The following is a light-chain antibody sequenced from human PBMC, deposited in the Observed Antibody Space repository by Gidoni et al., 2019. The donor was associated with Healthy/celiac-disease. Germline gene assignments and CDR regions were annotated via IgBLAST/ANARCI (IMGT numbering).Light chain of an antibody. V-gene: IGKV4-1*01. CDR1: QNVLYSSNNKNY. J-gene: IGKJ3*01. CDR2: WAS. CDR3: QQYYSTPFT. Sequence: DIVMTQSPDSLAVSLAERATIHCKSSQNVLYSSNNKNYLAWYQQKPGQPPKLLIYWASTRETGVPDRFSGSGSGTDFTLTISSLQAEDVAVYYCQQYYSTPFTFGPGTKVDIK.